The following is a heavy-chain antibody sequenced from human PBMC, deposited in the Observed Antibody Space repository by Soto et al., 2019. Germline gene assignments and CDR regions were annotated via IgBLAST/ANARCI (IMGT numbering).Heavy chain of an antibody. CDR2: ISSSSSTI. CDR3: ARDEGSSSWLDF. D-gene: IGHD6-13*01. J-gene: IGHJ4*02. Sequence: EVQLVESGGGLVQPGGSLRLSCAASGFTFSIYSMNWVRQAPGKGLEWVSYISSSSSTIHYADSVKGRFTISRDNAKNSLYLQMNSLRAEDTAVYYCARDEGSSSWLDFWRQVTMVTVSS. V-gene: IGHV3-48*01. CDR1: GFTFSIYS.